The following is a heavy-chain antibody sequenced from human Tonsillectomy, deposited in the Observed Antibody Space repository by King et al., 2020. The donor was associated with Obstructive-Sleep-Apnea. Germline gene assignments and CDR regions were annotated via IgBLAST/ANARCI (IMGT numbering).Heavy chain of an antibody. J-gene: IGHJ4*02. CDR2: IKGKTDGGTA. CDR3: TTDRGIPSAPLFDS. CDR1: GFAFNNAW. V-gene: IGHV3-15*01. Sequence: VQLQESGGGLVKPGGSLRLSCATSGFAFNNAWVCWVRQAPGKGLEWVGHIKGKTDGGTADYAAPVKGRFTISRDDSKNTLYLQMNSLKTEDSAVYYCTTDRGIPSAPLFDSWGQGTLVTVSS.